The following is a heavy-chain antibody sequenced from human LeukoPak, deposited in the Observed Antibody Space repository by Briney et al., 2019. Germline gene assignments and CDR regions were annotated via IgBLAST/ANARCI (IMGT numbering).Heavy chain of an antibody. CDR3: ARDILSVGSSWYPPTNYYYGMDV. D-gene: IGHD6-13*01. J-gene: IGHJ6*02. CDR2: ISFDGDNE. V-gene: IGHV3-30-3*01. Sequence: PGGSLRLSCATSGFTFSNYAIHWVRQAPGKGLEWVADISFDGDNEYYADSVRGRFMIARDNSKNTVYLQMNSLTIEDTAVYYCARDILSVGSSWYPPTNYYYGMDVWGQGTTVTVSS. CDR1: GFTFSNYA.